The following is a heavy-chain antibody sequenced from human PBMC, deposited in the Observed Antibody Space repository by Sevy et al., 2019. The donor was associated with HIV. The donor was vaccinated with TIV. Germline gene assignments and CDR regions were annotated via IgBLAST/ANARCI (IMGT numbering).Heavy chain of an antibody. Sequence: GGCLRLSCAASGFTFSSYEMNWVRQAPGKGLEWVSYISSSGSTIYYADSVKGRFTISRDNAKNSLYLQMNSLRAEDTAVYYCARDRIWFWELSDAFDIWGQGTMVTVSS. CDR2: ISSSGSTI. V-gene: IGHV3-48*03. CDR3: ARDRIWFWELSDAFDI. J-gene: IGHJ3*02. CDR1: GFTFSSYE. D-gene: IGHD3-10*01.